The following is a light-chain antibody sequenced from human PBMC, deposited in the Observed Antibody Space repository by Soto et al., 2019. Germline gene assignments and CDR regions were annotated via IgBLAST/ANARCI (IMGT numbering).Light chain of an antibody. V-gene: IGKV3-11*01. CDR2: DAS. Sequence: EIGLPQSPATLSLSPGERATLSCRASQSVSSYLAWYQQKPGQAPRLLIYDASNRATGIPARFSGSGSGTDFTLTISSLEPEDFAVYYCQQRSNWVFGPGTKVDIK. J-gene: IGKJ3*01. CDR1: QSVSSY. CDR3: QQRSNWV.